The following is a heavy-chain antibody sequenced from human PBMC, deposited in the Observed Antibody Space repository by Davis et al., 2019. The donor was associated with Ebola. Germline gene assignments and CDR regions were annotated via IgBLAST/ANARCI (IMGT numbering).Heavy chain of an antibody. V-gene: IGHV3-11*04. CDR1: GFTFSDYY. CDR3: ARDEPYDFWSGYYLY. D-gene: IGHD3-3*01. CDR2: ISSSGSTI. J-gene: IGHJ4*02. Sequence: GESLKISCAASGFTFSDYYMSWIRQAPGKGLEWVSYISSSGSTIYYADSVKGRFTISRDNAKNSLYLQMNSLRAEDTAVYYCARDEPYDFWSGYYLYWGQGTLVTVSS.